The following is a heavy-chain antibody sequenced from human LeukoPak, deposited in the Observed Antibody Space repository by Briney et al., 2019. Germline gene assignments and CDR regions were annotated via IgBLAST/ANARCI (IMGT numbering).Heavy chain of an antibody. CDR3: ARAAAGTTGWYFDY. J-gene: IGHJ4*02. D-gene: IGHD6-13*01. Sequence: SETLSLICTVSGGSISSYYWSWIRQPPGKGLEWIGYIYYSGSTNYNPSLKSRVTISVDTSKNQSSLKLSSVTAADTAVYYCARAAAGTTGWYFDYWGQGTLVTVSS. CDR2: IYYSGST. CDR1: GGSISSYY. V-gene: IGHV4-59*01.